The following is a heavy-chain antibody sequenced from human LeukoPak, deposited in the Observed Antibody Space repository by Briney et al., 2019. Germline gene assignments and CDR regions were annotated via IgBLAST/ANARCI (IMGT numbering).Heavy chain of an antibody. CDR3: ARGRSNYYGMGV. Sequence: SETMSLTCTVSGGSVSSSRYYWSWIRQPPGKGLEWIGYIFYSGSTNYNPSLKSRVTISVDTSKNLFSLKVSSVTAADTAVYYCARGRSNYYGMGVWGQGTTVTVSS. D-gene: IGHD1-26*01. CDR2: IFYSGST. V-gene: IGHV4-61*01. J-gene: IGHJ6*02. CDR1: GGSVSSSRYY.